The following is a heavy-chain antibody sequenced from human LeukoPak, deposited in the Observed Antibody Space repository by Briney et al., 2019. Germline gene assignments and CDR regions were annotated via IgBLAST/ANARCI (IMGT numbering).Heavy chain of an antibody. CDR3: ARSVSQQLVNLYAFDI. D-gene: IGHD6-13*01. CDR2: IIPIFGTA. V-gene: IGHV1-69*05. CDR1: GGTFSSYA. Sequence: GASVKVSCKASGGTFSSYAISWVRQAPGQGLEWMGGIIPIFGTANYAQKFQGRVTITTDESTSTAYMELSSLRSEDTAVYYCARSVSQQLVNLYAFDIWGQGTMVTVSS. J-gene: IGHJ3*02.